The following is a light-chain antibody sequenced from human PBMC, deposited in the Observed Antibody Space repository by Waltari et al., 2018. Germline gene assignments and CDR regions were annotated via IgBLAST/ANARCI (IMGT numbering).Light chain of an antibody. CDR2: RND. CDR1: SSDIGSNF. V-gene: IGLV1-47*01. CDR3: AAWDGSLSGWV. Sequence: QSVLTQPPSVSETPGQRVTISCSGGSSDIGSNFVYWYQHVPGTAPRRLLSRNDQRPSGVPSRFSGSQSGTSASLAISGLRPEDEADYYCAAWDGSLSGWVFGGGTKVTVL. J-gene: IGLJ3*02.